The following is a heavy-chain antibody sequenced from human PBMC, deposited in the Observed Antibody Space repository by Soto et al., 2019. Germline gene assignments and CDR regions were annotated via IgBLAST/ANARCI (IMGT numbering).Heavy chain of an antibody. J-gene: IGHJ4*02. Sequence: EVQLVESGGDLVQPGGSLRLSCAASGFTFSNYWMSWVRQAPGKGLEWMANIKQDGSGKNYVDSVKGRFTISRDNAKNSLYLQMNSLRAEDTAVYYYARGAYCGSDCHYYFDYWGQGTLVTVSS. CDR3: ARGAYCGSDCHYYFDY. CDR2: IKQDGSGK. D-gene: IGHD2-21*02. CDR1: GFTFSNYW. V-gene: IGHV3-7*01.